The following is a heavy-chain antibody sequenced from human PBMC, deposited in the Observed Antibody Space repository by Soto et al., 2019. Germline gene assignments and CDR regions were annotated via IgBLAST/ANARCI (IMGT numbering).Heavy chain of an antibody. V-gene: IGHV3-23*01. D-gene: IGHD6-13*01. Sequence: EVQLLESGGGLVQPGGSLRLSCAASGFTFSNYAMSWVRQAPGKGLEWVSSISKSGGGTYYADSVKGRFTISRDNSKNTLYLQMNSLKAEDTAVYSGAKTSSLFAYWGQGTLVTVSS. CDR1: GFTFSNYA. CDR2: ISKSGGGT. CDR3: AKTSSLFAY. J-gene: IGHJ4*02.